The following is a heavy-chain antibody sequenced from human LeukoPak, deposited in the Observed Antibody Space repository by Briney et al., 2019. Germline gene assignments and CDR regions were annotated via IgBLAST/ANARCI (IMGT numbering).Heavy chain of an antibody. CDR1: GFSLSTSGMC. J-gene: IGHJ4*02. Sequence: SGPALVKPTQTLTLTCTFSGFSLSTSGMCVSWIRQPPGKALEWLARIDWDDDKHYSTSLKTRLTISKDTSKNQVVLTMTNMDPVDTATYYCARTGVDYYDSSGYFPDWGQGTLVTVSS. CDR3: ARTGVDYYDSSGYFPD. D-gene: IGHD3-22*01. CDR2: IDWDDDK. V-gene: IGHV2-70*11.